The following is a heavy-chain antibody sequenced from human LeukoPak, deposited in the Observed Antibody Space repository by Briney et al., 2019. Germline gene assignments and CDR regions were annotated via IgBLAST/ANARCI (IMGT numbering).Heavy chain of an antibody. V-gene: IGHV4-39*07. J-gene: IGHJ4*02. CDR1: GGSISSSSYY. CDR3: ARAKEGVGATHFDY. CDR2: IYYSGST. D-gene: IGHD1-26*01. Sequence: SETLSLTCTVSGGSISSSSYYWGWIRQPPGKGLEWIGSIYYSGSTYYNPSLKSRVTISVDTSKNQFSLKLSSVTAADTAVYYCARAKEGVGATHFDYWGQGTLVTVSS.